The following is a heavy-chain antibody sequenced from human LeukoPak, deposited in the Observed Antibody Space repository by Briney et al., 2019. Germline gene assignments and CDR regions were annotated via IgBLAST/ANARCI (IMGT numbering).Heavy chain of an antibody. CDR3: ATDDRIAVAGTGWGYYYYGMDV. Sequence: PGGSLRLSCAASGFTFSSYGMHWVRQAPGKGLEWVAVIWYDGSNKYYADSVKGRFTISRDNSKNTLYLQMNSLRAEDTAVYYCATDDRIAVAGTGWGYYYYGMDVWGQGTTVTVSS. CDR1: GFTFSSYG. CDR2: IWYDGSNK. V-gene: IGHV3-33*01. J-gene: IGHJ6*02. D-gene: IGHD6-19*01.